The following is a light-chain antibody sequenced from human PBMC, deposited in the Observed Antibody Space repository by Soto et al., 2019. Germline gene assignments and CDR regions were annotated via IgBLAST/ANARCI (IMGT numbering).Light chain of an antibody. Sequence: DIQMTQSPSTLSASVGDRVTITCRASQYISSWLAWYQQKPGKAPKLLIYKASSLESGVPSRFSGSVSGTESTLTISSLQPDDFATYYCQQYNSQRTFGQGTKVEIK. V-gene: IGKV1-5*03. J-gene: IGKJ1*01. CDR1: QYISSW. CDR3: QQYNSQRT. CDR2: KAS.